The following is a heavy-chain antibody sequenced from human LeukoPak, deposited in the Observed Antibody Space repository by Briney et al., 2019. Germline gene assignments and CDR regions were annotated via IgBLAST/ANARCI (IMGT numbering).Heavy chain of an antibody. J-gene: IGHJ4*02. CDR2: IRSSGNTI. CDR3: VRDPDALDY. CDR1: GFTFSSYS. V-gene: IGHV3-48*02. Sequence: GGSLRLSCAASGFTFSSYSMNWVRQAPGKGREWVSYIRSSGNTIYYADSVKGRFTISRDNTKNSVYLQMNSLRDEDTAVYYCVRDPDALDYWGQGTMVTVSS.